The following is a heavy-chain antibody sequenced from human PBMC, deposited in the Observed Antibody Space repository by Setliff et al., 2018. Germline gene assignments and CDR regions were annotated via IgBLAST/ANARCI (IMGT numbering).Heavy chain of an antibody. CDR3: ARHVWGSSSRYNWFDP. CDR2: IYYSGST. D-gene: IGHD6-13*01. J-gene: IGHJ5*02. Sequence: LSLTCAVSGYSISSGYYWGWIRQPPGKGLEWIGSIYYSGSTYYNPSLKSRVTISVDTSKNQFSLKLSSVTAADTAVYYCARHVWGSSSRYNWFDPWGQGTLVTVSS. V-gene: IGHV4-38-2*01. CDR1: GYSISSGYY.